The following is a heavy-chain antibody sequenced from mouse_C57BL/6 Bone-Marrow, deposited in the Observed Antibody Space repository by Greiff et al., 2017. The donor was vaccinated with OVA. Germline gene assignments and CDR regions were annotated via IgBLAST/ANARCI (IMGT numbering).Heavy chain of an antibody. CDR1: GFSLTSYG. CDR3: ARSLRWYAMDY. CDR2: IWGVGST. Sequence: QVQLQQSGPGLVAPSQSLSITCTVSGFSLTSYGVDWVRQSPGKGLEWLGVIWGVGSTNYNSALNSRLSISKDNSKSQVFLKMNSLQTDDTAMYYCARSLRWYAMDYWGQGTSVTVSS. V-gene: IGHV2-6*01. J-gene: IGHJ4*01. D-gene: IGHD2-1*01.